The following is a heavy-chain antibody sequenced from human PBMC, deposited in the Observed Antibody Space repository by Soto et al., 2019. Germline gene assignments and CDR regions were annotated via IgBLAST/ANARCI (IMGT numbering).Heavy chain of an antibody. V-gene: IGHV4-30-2*01. J-gene: IGHJ6*02. Sequence: QLQLQESGSGLVKPSQTLSLTCAVSNGSITTFDYSWSWIRQPPGRGLEWIGSIYHSGRTYYIPSLKSRLTMSIDKSKNQSALKLSSMTAADPAVYFCARDMTIFGVATGGGMDVCGQGTTVTVSS. D-gene: IGHD3-3*01. CDR2: IYHSGRT. CDR3: ARDMTIFGVATGGGMDV. CDR1: NGSITTFDYS.